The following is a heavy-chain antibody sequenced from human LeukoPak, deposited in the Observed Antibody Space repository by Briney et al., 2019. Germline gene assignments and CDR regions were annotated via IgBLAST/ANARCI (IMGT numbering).Heavy chain of an antibody. Sequence: GGSLRLSCAAPGFTFSSYAMSWVRQAPGKGLEWVSGISGSGGNTYYADSVKGRFTISRDNSKNTLYLQMNSLRAEDTAVYYCAKRFQLVEYYNGMDVWGQGTTVTVSS. V-gene: IGHV3-23*01. J-gene: IGHJ6*02. D-gene: IGHD6-6*01. CDR1: GFTFSSYA. CDR2: ISGSGGNT. CDR3: AKRFQLVEYYNGMDV.